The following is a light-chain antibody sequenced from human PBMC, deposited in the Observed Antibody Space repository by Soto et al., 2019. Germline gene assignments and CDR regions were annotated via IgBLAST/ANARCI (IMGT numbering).Light chain of an antibody. CDR1: QSVSSW. V-gene: IGKV1-5*03. Sequence: DIQMTQSPSTLSASVGDRVTITCRASQSVSSWLAWYQQKPGRAPKLLIYKASILQSGVPSRFSSSGSATEFTLTINSLQPDDFATYYCQQYGSYWTFGQGTKVEI. CDR2: KAS. CDR3: QQYGSYWT. J-gene: IGKJ1*01.